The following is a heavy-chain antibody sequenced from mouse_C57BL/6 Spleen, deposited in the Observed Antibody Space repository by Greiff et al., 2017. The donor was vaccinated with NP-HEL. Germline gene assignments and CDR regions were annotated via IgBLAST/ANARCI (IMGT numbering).Heavy chain of an antibody. CDR1: GYTFTRYW. CDR2: IDPSDSET. CDR3: AREGAYYGNYGY. J-gene: IGHJ2*01. Sequence: QVQLQQPGAELVRPGSSVKLSCKASGYTFTRYWMHWVKQRPIQGLEWIGNIDPSDSETHYNQKFKDKATLTVDKSSSTAYMQLSSLTSEDSAVYYCAREGAYYGNYGYWGQGTTLTVSS. D-gene: IGHD2-10*01. V-gene: IGHV1-52*01.